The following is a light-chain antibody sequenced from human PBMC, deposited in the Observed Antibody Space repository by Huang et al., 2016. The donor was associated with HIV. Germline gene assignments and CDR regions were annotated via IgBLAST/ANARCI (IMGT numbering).Light chain of an antibody. Sequence: EIVLTQSPGTLSLSPGERATLSCRASQSVSSTYLAWYQQKPGQAPRLLFYGASSRATGIPDRCSGSGSGTDFTLTISRLEPEDLAVYYCQQYDSSPWTFGQGTKVEIK. CDR1: QSVSSTY. J-gene: IGKJ1*01. V-gene: IGKV3-20*01. CDR2: GAS. CDR3: QQYDSSPWT.